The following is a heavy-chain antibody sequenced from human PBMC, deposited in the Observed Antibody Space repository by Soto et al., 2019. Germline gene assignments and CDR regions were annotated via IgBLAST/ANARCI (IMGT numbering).Heavy chain of an antibody. D-gene: IGHD6-13*01. J-gene: IGHJ3*02. CDR1: GFTFSSYA. V-gene: IGHV3-23*01. Sequence: EVQLLESGGGLVQPGGSLRLSCAASGFTFSSYAMSWVRQAPGKGLEWVSAISGSGGSTYYADSVKGRFTISRDNAKNTLDLQINSLRAEDTAVYYCAKDDPSSWYAFDIWGQGTMVNVSS. CDR2: ISGSGGST. CDR3: AKDDPSSWYAFDI.